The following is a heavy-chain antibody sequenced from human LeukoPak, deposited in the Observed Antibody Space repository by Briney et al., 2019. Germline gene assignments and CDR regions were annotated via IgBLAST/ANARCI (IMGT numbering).Heavy chain of an antibody. Sequence: PGGSLRLSCAASGFIFSSYAMSWVRQAPGKGLEWVSAISGSGGSTYYADSVKGRFTISRDNSKNTLYLQMNSLRAEDTAVYYCAKDLYYYGSGSPQWGQGTLVTVSS. CDR3: AKDLYYYGSGSPQ. D-gene: IGHD3-10*01. CDR2: ISGSGGST. V-gene: IGHV3-23*01. CDR1: GFIFSSYA. J-gene: IGHJ4*02.